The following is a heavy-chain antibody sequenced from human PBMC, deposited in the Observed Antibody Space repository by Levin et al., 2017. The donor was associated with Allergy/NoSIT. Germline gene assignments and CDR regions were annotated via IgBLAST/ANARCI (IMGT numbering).Heavy chain of an antibody. CDR3: GRDRSIKNQDGDFWYYGMDG. CDR1: GGSISGHH. Sequence: SETLSLTCTVSGGSISGHHWSWIRQPPGKALEWIGNIHYSGTTKYNPSLKSRVTISVDTSKNQFSLKLSSVSAADTAVYYCGRDRSIKNQDGDFWYYGMDGWGQGTTVSVSS. J-gene: IGHJ6*02. V-gene: IGHV4-59*11. D-gene: IGHD2-21*01. CDR2: IHYSGTT.